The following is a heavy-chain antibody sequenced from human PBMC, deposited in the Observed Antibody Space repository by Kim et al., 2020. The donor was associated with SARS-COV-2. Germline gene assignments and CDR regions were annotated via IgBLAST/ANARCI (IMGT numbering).Heavy chain of an antibody. CDR2: IPGDAGVT. CDR3: SRDPDY. CDR1: GFNYNTYA. J-gene: IGHJ4*02. V-gene: IGHV3-23*01. Sequence: GGSLRLSCAASGFNYNTYAMSWVRQAPGKGLEWVSTIPGDAGVTYYADAVKGRFTISRDNSKNTLYLQMNSLRVEDTAIYFCSRDPDYWGQGTLVAVSS.